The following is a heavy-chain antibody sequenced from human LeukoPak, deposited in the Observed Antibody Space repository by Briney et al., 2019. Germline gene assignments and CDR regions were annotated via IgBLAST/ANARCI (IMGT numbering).Heavy chain of an antibody. J-gene: IGHJ6*02. CDR1: GGSINNYY. V-gene: IGHV4-59*01. D-gene: IGHD3-10*01. CDR3: AREAVAGGSGSNYYYYGVDV. CDR2: ISYSGST. Sequence: SETLSLTCTVSGGSINNYYWSWIRQPPGKGLEWIGYISYSGSTNYNPSLKSRVTISVDASKNHFSLKLSSVTAADTAVYYCAREAVAGGSGSNYYYYGVDVWGQGTTVTVSS.